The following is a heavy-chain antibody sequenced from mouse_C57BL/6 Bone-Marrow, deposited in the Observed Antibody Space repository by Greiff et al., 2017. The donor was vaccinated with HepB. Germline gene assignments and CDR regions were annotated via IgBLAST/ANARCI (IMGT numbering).Heavy chain of an antibody. CDR1: GYTFTSYG. Sequence: VQLQQSGAELARPGASVKLSCKASGYTFTSYGISWVKQRTGQGLEWIGEIYPRSGNTYSNEKFKGKATLTADKSSSTAYMELRSLTSEDSAVYFCARDHYGSRAVFAYWGQGTLVTVSA. J-gene: IGHJ3*01. V-gene: IGHV1-81*01. D-gene: IGHD1-1*01. CDR2: IYPRSGNT. CDR3: ARDHYGSRAVFAY.